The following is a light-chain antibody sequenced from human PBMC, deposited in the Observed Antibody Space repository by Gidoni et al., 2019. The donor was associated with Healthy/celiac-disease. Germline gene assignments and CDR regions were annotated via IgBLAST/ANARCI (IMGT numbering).Light chain of an antibody. CDR1: QSISSW. CDR3: QQYNSYSPPYT. V-gene: IGKV1-5*03. CDR2: KAS. Sequence: DIQMTQSPSTLSASVGDRVTITCRTSQSISSWLAWYQQKPGKATKLLIYKASSLESGAPSRFSGSGSGTEFTLTISSLQPDDFATYYCQQYNSYSPPYTFGQGTKLEIK. J-gene: IGKJ2*01.